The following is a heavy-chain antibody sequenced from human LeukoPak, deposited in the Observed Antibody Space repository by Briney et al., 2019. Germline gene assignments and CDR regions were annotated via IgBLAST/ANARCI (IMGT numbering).Heavy chain of an antibody. CDR3: ANYQALGKYYFDY. Sequence: GGSLRLSCAASGFTFSSYAMSWVRQAPGKGLEWVSATSGSGGSTYYADSVKGRFTISRDNSKNTLYLQMNSLRAEDTAVYYCANYQALGKYYFDYWGQGTLVTVSS. D-gene: IGHD1-26*01. J-gene: IGHJ4*02. CDR2: TSGSGGST. V-gene: IGHV3-23*01. CDR1: GFTFSSYA.